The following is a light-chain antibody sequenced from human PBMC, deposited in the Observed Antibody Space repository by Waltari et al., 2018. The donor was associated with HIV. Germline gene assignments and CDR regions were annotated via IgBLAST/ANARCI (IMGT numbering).Light chain of an antibody. CDR2: WAS. CDR3: QQCYATPLT. CDR1: KSVLSSSDNNNY. V-gene: IGKV4-1*01. Sequence: DIVMTQSPDSLAVSLGERATINCKSSKSVLSSSDNNNYLVGYQQKPGQPPNLLIAWASTLESGVPDRFSGSGSGTDFTLTISSRQAEDGAVYYCQQCYATPLTFGAGTKVEIK. J-gene: IGKJ4*01.